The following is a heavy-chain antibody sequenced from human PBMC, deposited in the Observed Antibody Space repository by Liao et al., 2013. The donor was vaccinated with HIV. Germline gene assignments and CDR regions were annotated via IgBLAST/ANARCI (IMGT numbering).Heavy chain of an antibody. CDR3: ARDLGRYSAMGDAFDI. V-gene: IGHV4-30-4*08. CDR2: IHYSGSI. J-gene: IGHJ3*02. D-gene: IGHD5-18*01. Sequence: QVQLQESGPGLVKPSQTLSLTCTVSRGSISNGDSYWSWIRQPPGKGLEWIGYIHYSGSIDYNPSLKSRVTISVDTSKNQFSLKLSSVTAADTAVYYCARDLGRYSAMGDAFDIWGQGTMVTVSS. CDR1: RGSISNGDSY.